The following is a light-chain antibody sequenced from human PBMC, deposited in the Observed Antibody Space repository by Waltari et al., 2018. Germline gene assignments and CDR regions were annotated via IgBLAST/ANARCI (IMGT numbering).Light chain of an antibody. CDR1: RSDVGDYKY. V-gene: IGLV2-8*01. CDR2: EVH. J-gene: IGLJ1*01. CDR3: FSYAGSNTYV. Sequence: QSALTQPPSASGSPGQSVTISCSGTRSDVGDYKYVSWYQYYPGKAPKLLVYEVHKRPSWVRDRFYGARSGSTAFLTVSGRQAEDEAVYFCFSYAGSNTYVFGSGTTVTVL.